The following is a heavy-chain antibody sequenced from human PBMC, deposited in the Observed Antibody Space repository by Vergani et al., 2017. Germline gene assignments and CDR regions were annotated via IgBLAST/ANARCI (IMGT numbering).Heavy chain of an antibody. V-gene: IGHV3-15*07. J-gene: IGHJ6*01. CDR3: TTDPRYCGDGSCYWLRDHHYYGMDV. D-gene: IGHD2-21*01. CDR2: IKSTFDRGTT. Sequence: EVQLVESGGGIVKPGGSLRLSCVASGFSFRNAWMNWVRRTPGKGLEWVGRIKSTFDRGTTDYAAAVKGRFTISRDDSKNTLFLQMNGLKTEDIGVYYCTTDPRYCGDGSCYWLRDHHYYGMDVRGQGNTVTVPS. CDR1: GFSFRNAW.